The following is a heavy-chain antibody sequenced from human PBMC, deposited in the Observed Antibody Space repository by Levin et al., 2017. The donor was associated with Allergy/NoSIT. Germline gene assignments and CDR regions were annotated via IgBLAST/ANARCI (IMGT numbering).Heavy chain of an antibody. Sequence: SETLSLTCTVSGGSISSGDYYWSWIRQPPGKGLEWIGYIYYSGSTYYNPSLKSRVTISVDTSKNQFSLKLSSVTAADTAVYYCARWAPRMVRGVPMTNWFDPWGQGTLVTVSS. V-gene: IGHV4-30-4*01. J-gene: IGHJ5*02. CDR1: GGSISSGDYY. CDR2: IYYSGST. D-gene: IGHD3-10*01. CDR3: ARWAPRMVRGVPMTNWFDP.